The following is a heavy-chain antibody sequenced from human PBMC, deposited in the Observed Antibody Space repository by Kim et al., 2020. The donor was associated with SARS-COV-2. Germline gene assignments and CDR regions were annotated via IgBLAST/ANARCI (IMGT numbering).Heavy chain of an antibody. D-gene: IGHD6-13*01. Sequence: GGSLRLSCAASGFTFSSYAMHWVRQAPGKGLEWVAVISYDGSNKYYADSVKGRFTISRDNSKNTLYLQMNSLRAEDTAVYYCARVWSSSPYYYGMDVWGQGTTVTVSS. J-gene: IGHJ6*02. CDR2: ISYDGSNK. V-gene: IGHV3-30-3*01. CDR3: ARVWSSSPYYYGMDV. CDR1: GFTFSSYA.